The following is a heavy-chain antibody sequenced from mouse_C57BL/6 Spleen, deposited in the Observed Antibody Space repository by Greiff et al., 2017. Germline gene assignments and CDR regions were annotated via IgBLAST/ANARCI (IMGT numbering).Heavy chain of an antibody. D-gene: IGHD4-1*01. J-gene: IGHJ2*01. Sequence: VQLQQSGPELVKPGASVKMSCKASGYTFTDYNMHWVKQSHGKSLEWIGYINPNNGGTSYNQKFKGKATLTVNKSSSTAYMALRSLTSEDSAVYYCARAVTGAFDYWGQGTTLTGSS. V-gene: IGHV1-22*01. CDR2: INPNNGGT. CDR3: ARAVTGAFDY. CDR1: GYTFTDYN.